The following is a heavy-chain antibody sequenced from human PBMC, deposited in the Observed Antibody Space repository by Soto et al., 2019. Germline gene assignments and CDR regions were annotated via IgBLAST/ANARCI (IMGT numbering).Heavy chain of an antibody. J-gene: IGHJ5*02. D-gene: IGHD2-2*01. CDR3: AREGGHCRSTSCRYGLNWFDP. Sequence: QVQLVESGGGVVQPGRSLRLSCAASGFTFSSYAMHWVRQAPGKGLEWVAVISYDGVNKYYADYVKSRFTISRDNSKNTLYLQMNSLRAEDTAVFNCAREGGHCRSTSCRYGLNWFDPWGQGTLVTVSS. V-gene: IGHV3-30-3*01. CDR1: GFTFSSYA. CDR2: ISYDGVNK.